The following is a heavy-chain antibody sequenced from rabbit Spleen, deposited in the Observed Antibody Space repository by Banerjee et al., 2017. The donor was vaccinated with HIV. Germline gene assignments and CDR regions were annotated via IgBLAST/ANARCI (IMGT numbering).Heavy chain of an antibody. D-gene: IGHD1-1*01. CDR3: TRSYGDSGYSSYYL. CDR1: GFSFSSIHW. V-gene: IGHV1S40*01. Sequence: QSLEESGGDLVKPGASLTLTCTASGFSFSSIHWIYWVRQAPGKGLEWIGTIYAGSTGTIDYASWVNGRFTISKTSSTTVTLQMTSLTAADTATYFCTRSYGDSGYSSYYLWGPGTLVTVS. CDR2: IYAGSTGTI. J-gene: IGHJ4*01.